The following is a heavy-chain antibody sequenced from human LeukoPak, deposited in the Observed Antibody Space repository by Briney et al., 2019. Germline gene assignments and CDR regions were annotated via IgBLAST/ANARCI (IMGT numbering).Heavy chain of an antibody. CDR1: GFTFSSYS. J-gene: IGHJ4*02. D-gene: IGHD2-8*01. V-gene: IGHV3-21*01. Sequence: GGSLRLSCAASGFTFSSYSMNWVRQAPGKGLEWVSSISSSSSYIYYADSVKGRFTISRDNAKSSLYLQMNSLRAEDTAVYYCARVWEGYCTNGVCYTFDYWGQGTLVTVSS. CDR2: ISSSSSYI. CDR3: ARVWEGYCTNGVCYTFDY.